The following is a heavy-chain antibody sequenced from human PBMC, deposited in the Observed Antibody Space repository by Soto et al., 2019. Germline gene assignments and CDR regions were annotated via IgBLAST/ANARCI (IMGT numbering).Heavy chain of an antibody. D-gene: IGHD1-26*01. V-gene: IGHV4-39*01. CDR2: IYYSGST. Sequence: QLQLQESGPGLVKPSETLSLTCIVSGGSVSSSTYYWAWIRQFPGKGLGWIGSIYYSGSTYYNPSLKSRITISIDRSKNQFSLKLTSVTAADTAVYFCAPVGIGTKTVDYWGQGTLVSVSS. CDR3: APVGIGTKTVDY. CDR1: GGSVSSSTYY. J-gene: IGHJ4*02.